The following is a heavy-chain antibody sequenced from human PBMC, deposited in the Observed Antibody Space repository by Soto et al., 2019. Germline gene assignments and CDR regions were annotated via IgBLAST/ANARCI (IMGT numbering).Heavy chain of an antibody. Sequence: GASVKVSCKATGGTFSSYTISWVRQAPGQGLEWMGRIIPILGIANYAQKFQGRVTITADKSTSTAYMELSSLRSEDTAVYYCARARLGPAVPAAKGFDYYYYYMDVWGKGTTVTVSS. V-gene: IGHV1-69*02. D-gene: IGHD2-2*01. CDR1: GGTFSSYT. CDR3: ARARLGPAVPAAKGFDYYYYYMDV. J-gene: IGHJ6*03. CDR2: IIPILGIA.